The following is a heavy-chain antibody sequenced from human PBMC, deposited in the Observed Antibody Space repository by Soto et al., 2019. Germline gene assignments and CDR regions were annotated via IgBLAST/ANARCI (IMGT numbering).Heavy chain of an antibody. V-gene: IGHV4-30-4*01. D-gene: IGHD1-1*01. J-gene: IGHJ5*02. CDR2: IYYSGST. CDR3: ARVWNKYSWFDP. CDR1: GGSISSGDYY. Sequence: PSETLSLTCTVSGGSISSGDYYWSWIRQPPGKGLEWFGYIYYSGSTYYNPSLKSRVTISIDMSKNQFSLKLSSVTAADTAVYYCARVWNKYSWFDPWGQGTLVTVSS.